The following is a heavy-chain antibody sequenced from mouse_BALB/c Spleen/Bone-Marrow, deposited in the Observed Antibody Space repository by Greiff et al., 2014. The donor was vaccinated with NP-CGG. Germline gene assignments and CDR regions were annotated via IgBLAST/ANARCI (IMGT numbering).Heavy chain of an antibody. Sequence: EVQLVESGAELVKPGASVKLSCTASGFNIKDTYMHWVKQRPEQGLEWIGRIDPANGNTKYDPKFQGKATITADTSSNTAYLQLSSLTSKDTAVYYCAAYYYGSSQFAYWGQGTLVTVSA. J-gene: IGHJ3*01. CDR2: IDPANGNT. D-gene: IGHD1-1*01. CDR1: GFNIKDTY. V-gene: IGHV14-3*02. CDR3: AAYYYGSSQFAY.